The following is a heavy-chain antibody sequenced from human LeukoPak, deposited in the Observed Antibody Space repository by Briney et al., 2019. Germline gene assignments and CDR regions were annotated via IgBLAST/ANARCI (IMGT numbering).Heavy chain of an antibody. D-gene: IGHD3-22*01. Sequence: PETLSLTCTVSGGSISSYYWSWIRQPPGKGLEWIGYIYYSGSTNYNPSLKSRVTISVDTSKNQFSLKLSSVTAADTAVYYCARQNYYDSSGPLDYWGQGTLVTVSS. V-gene: IGHV4-59*01. J-gene: IGHJ4*02. CDR2: IYYSGST. CDR1: GGSISSYY. CDR3: ARQNYYDSSGPLDY.